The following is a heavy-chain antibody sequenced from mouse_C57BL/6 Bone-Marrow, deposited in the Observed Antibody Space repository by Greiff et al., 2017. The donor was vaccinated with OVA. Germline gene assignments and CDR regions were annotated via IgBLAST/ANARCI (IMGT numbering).Heavy chain of an antibody. CDR2: ITPNYGTT. D-gene: IGHD1-1*01. CDR1: GYSFTDYN. CDR3: ARDYYGSSPYYFDY. V-gene: IGHV1-39*01. J-gene: IGHJ2*01. Sequence: EVKLQESGPELVKPGASVKISCKASGYSFTDYNMNWVKQSNGKSLEWIGVITPNYGTTSYNQKFKGKATLTVDQSSSTAYMQLNSLTSEDSAVYYCARDYYGSSPYYFDYWGQGTTLTVSA.